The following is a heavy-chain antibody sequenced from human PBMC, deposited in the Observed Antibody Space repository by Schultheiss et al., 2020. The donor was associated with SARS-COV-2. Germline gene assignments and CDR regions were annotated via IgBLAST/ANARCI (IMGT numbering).Heavy chain of an antibody. CDR3: VRDFGGPEDY. CDR2: IKYDGSDE. D-gene: IGHD3-16*01. Sequence: GGSLRLSCAASGFIFSDYAMNWVRQAPGKGLEWVANIKYDGSDEYYVDSVKGRFTISRDNAKNTLYLQMDSLRVEDTAVYYCVRDFGGPEDYWGQGTLVTVSS. J-gene: IGHJ4*02. V-gene: IGHV3-7*01. CDR1: GFIFSDYA.